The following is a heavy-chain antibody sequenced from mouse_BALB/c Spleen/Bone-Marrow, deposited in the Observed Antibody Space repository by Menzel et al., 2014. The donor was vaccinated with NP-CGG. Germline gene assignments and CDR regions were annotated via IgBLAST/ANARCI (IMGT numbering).Heavy chain of an antibody. V-gene: IGHV1-9*01. CDR3: ARGGYGYLFAY. Sequence: QVQLQQSGAELMKPGASVKISCKATGYTFNSYWIEWVKQRPGHGLEWIGEILPGSGSTNYNEKLKGKATFTTDTSSNTAYMQLSSLTSEDSAVYYCARGGYGYLFAYWGQGTLVTVSA. CDR2: ILPGSGST. D-gene: IGHD2-2*01. CDR1: GYTFNSYW. J-gene: IGHJ3*01.